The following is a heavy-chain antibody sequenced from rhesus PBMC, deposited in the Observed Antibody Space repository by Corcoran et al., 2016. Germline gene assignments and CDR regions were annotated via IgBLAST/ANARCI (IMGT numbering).Heavy chain of an antibody. CDR3: ARVRARQDLDS. CDR2: IYGSGGGT. CDR1: GGSISDDYY. D-gene: IGHD6-25*01. Sequence: QVQLQESGPGLVKPSETLSLTCAVSGGSISDDYYWSWIDQPPGKGLEWIGYIYGSGGGTNYNPSLKNRVTISIDTSKNEFSLKLSSVTAADTAVYYCARVRARQDLDSWGQGVVVTVSS. V-gene: IGHV4-106*01. J-gene: IGHJ6*01.